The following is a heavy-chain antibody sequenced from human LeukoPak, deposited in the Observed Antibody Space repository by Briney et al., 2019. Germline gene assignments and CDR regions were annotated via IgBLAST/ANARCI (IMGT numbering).Heavy chain of an antibody. CDR2: ISSDGNSK. V-gene: IGHV3-30*09. CDR3: VSPTADYPFLYYFDS. Sequence: GGSLRLSCAASGFSFSSYSIHWVRQAPGKGLEWVAVISSDGNSKNFALSVKGRFAISRDNSKNTLFLQMNDLRSEDTALYYCVSPTADYPFLYYFDSWGQGTLVTVSS. CDR1: GFSFSSYS. D-gene: IGHD5-12*01. J-gene: IGHJ4*02.